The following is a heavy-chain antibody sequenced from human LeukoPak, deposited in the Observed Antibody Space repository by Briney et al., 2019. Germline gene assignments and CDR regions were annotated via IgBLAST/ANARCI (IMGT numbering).Heavy chain of an antibody. J-gene: IGHJ5*02. Sequence: GGSLRLSCAASGFTFSSYAMSWVRQAPGKGLEWVSAISGSGGSTYYADSVKGRFTISRDNSKNTLYLQMNSLRAEDTAVYYCARGVVPAPTSWFDPWGQGTLVTVSS. CDR3: ARGVVPAPTSWFDP. CDR1: GFTFSSYA. V-gene: IGHV3-23*01. CDR2: ISGSGGST. D-gene: IGHD2-2*01.